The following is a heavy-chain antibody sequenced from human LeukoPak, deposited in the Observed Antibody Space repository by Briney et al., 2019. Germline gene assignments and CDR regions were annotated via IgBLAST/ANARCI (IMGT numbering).Heavy chain of an antibody. CDR1: GGSISSYY. CDR2: IYYSGST. V-gene: IGHV4-59*01. D-gene: IGHD6-19*01. J-gene: IGHJ6*03. CDR3: ARGYSSGWTESYYYYYYMDV. Sequence: SETLSLTCTVSGGSISSYYWSWIRQPPGKGLEWIGYIYYSGSTNYNPSLKSRVTISVDTSKNQFSLKLSSVTAADTAVYYCARGYSSGWTESYYYYYYMDVWGKGTTVTVSS.